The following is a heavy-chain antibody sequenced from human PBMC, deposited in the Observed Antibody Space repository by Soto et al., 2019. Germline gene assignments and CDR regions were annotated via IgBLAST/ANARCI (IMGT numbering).Heavy chain of an antibody. Sequence: QVQLVESGGGVVQPGRSLRLSCAASGFTFSSYGMHWVRQAPGKGLEWVAVIWSDGSNKYYADSVKGRFTISRDNSKNTLYLQMNSLRAEDTAVYYYARDGSWSFHHYYYYGMDVWGQGTTVTVSS. V-gene: IGHV3-33*01. J-gene: IGHJ6*02. D-gene: IGHD3-10*01. CDR1: GFTFSSYG. CDR2: IWSDGSNK. CDR3: ARDGSWSFHHYYYYGMDV.